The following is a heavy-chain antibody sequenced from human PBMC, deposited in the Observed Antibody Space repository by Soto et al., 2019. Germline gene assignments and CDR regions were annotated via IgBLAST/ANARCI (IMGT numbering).Heavy chain of an antibody. V-gene: IGHV4-30-2*01. D-gene: IGHD4-4*01. CDR2: IYHSGST. J-gene: IGHJ4*02. CDR3: ARGMTTVTTLDY. Sequence: TSETLSLTCAVSGGSISSGGYSWSWIRQPPGKGLEWIGYIYHSGSTYYNPSLKSRVTTSVDRSKNQFSLKLSSVTAADTAVYYCARGMTTVTTLDYWGQGTLVTSPQ. CDR1: GGSISSGGYS.